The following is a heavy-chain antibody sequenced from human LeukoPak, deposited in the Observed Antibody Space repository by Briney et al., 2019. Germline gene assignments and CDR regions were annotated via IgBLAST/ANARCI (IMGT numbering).Heavy chain of an antibody. CDR3: ACAALNSSSWYGKEYYFDY. D-gene: IGHD6-13*01. V-gene: IGHV4-34*01. CDR1: GGSFSGYY. J-gene: IGHJ4*02. Sequence: SETLSLTCAVYGGSFSGYYWSWIRQPPGKGLEWIGEINHSGSTNYNPSLKSRVTISVDTSKNQFSLKLSSVTAADTAVYYCACAALNSSSWYGKEYYFDYWGQGTLVTVSS. CDR2: INHSGST.